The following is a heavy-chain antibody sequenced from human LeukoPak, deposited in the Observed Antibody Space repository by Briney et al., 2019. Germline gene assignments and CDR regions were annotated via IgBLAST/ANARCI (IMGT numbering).Heavy chain of an antibody. CDR3: ASRLDEYSSSWYLDY. CDR2: IYYSGST. J-gene: IGHJ4*02. CDR1: GGSISSSSDY. V-gene: IGHV4-39*01. D-gene: IGHD6-13*01. Sequence: SETLSLTRTVSGGSISSSSDYWGWIRQPPGKGLEWIGSIYYSGSTYYNPSLKSRVTISVDTSKNQFSLKLSSVTAADTAASYCASRLDEYSSSWYLDYWGQGTLVTVSS.